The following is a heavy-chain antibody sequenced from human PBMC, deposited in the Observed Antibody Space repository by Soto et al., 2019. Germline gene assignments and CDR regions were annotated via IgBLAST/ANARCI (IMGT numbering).Heavy chain of an antibody. J-gene: IGHJ5*02. CDR1: GGTFSSYA. V-gene: IGHV1-69*13. CDR3: VRGVAAVGTDWFDP. CDR2: IIPIFGTA. D-gene: IGHD6-13*01. Sequence: ASVKVSCKASGGTFSSYAISWVRQAPGQGLEWMGGIIPIFGTANYAQKFQGRVTITADESTSTAYMELSSLRSEDTAVYYCVRGVAAVGTDWFDPWGQGTLVTVSS.